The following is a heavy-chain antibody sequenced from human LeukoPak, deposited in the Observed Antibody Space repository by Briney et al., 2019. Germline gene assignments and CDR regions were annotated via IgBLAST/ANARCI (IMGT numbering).Heavy chain of an antibody. V-gene: IGHV1-18*01. CDR3: ARDCKVAAAGTLAYYYGMDV. J-gene: IGHJ6*02. D-gene: IGHD6-13*01. CDR2: ISAYNGNT. Sequence: ASVKVSCTASGYTFTSYGISWVRQAPGQGLEWMGWISAYNGNTNYAQKLQGRVTMTTDTSTNTAYMELRSLRSDDTAVYYCARDCKVAAAGTLAYYYGMDVWGQGTTVTVSS. CDR1: GYTFTSYG.